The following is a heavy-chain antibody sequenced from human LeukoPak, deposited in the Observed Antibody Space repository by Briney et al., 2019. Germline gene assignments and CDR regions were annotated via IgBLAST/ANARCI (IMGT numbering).Heavy chain of an antibody. J-gene: IGHJ4*02. CDR3: AREPDGDHLDY. Sequence: SETLSLTCAVYGGSFSGYYWSWIRQPPGKGLEWIGEINHSGSTNYNPSLKSRVTISFDTSRTQFSLNLSSVTAADTAVYYCAREPDGDHLDYWGQGTLVIVSS. D-gene: IGHD4-17*01. V-gene: IGHV4-34*01. CDR2: INHSGST. CDR1: GGSFSGYY.